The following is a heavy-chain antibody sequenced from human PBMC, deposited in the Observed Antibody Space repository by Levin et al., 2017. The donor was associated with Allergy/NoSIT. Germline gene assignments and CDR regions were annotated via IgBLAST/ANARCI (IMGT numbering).Heavy chain of an antibody. CDR3: ARDRSSSYRYYMGV. CDR2: IKEDGREK. CDR1: GFTFSDFW. J-gene: IGHJ6*03. V-gene: IGHV3-7*03. Sequence: ETLSLTCAASGFTFSDFWMNWVRQAPGKGLEWVANIKEDGREKFYVDSVKGRFTISRDNARNSLYLQMSSLRAEDTAVYYCARDRSSSYRYYMGVWGKGTSVTVSS. D-gene: IGHD6-6*01.